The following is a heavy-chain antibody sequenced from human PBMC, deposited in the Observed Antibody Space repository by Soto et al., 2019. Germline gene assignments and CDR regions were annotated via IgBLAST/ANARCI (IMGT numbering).Heavy chain of an antibody. CDR2: ISYDGSNK. D-gene: IGHD3-22*01. V-gene: IGHV3-30-3*01. CDR3: ARVGMVAGIGYDSSGLHWSLGAFDI. Sequence: GGSLRLSCAASGFTFSSYAMHWVRQAPGKGLEWVAVISYDGSNKYYADSVKGRFTISRDNSKNTLYLQMNSLRAEDTAVYYCARVGMVAGIGYDSSGLHWSLGAFDIWGQGKMVTVSS. J-gene: IGHJ3*02. CDR1: GFTFSSYA.